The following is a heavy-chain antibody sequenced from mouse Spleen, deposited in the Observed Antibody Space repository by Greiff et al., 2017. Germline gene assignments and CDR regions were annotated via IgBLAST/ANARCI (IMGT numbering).Heavy chain of an antibody. V-gene: IGHV5-15*01. CDR2: ISNLAYSI. CDR3: ARLEGYYYAMDY. J-gene: IGHJ4*01. CDR1: GFTFSDYG. Sequence: EVKLMESGGGLVKPGGSLKLSCAASGFTFSDYGMAWVRQAPGKGPEWVAFISNLAYSIYYADTVTGRFTISRENAKNTLYLEMSSLRSEDTAMYYCARLEGYYYAMDYWGQGTSVTVSS.